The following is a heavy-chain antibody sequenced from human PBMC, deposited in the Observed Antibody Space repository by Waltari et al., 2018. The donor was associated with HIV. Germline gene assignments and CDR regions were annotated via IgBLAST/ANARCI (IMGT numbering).Heavy chain of an antibody. CDR3: ARESRRRIRQGGINWFDP. CDR2: INHNGRS. Sequence: QVHLQQWGAGQLKASETLSLPGAVYGGSLTASYWSWIRQCPGRGLEWIAEINHNGRSDFNPSFKSRVTIAIDPAKNQFSLTLKSVTAADTGIYYCARESRRRIRQGGINWFDPWGQGTPVNVLS. J-gene: IGHJ5*02. D-gene: IGHD3-10*01. CDR1: GGSLTASY. V-gene: IGHV4-34*01.